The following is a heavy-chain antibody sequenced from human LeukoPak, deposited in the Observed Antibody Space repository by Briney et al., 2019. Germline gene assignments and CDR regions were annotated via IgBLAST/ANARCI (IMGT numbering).Heavy chain of an antibody. CDR1: GFTFSSYW. D-gene: IGHD3-22*01. CDR2: ISGGGGST. V-gene: IGHV3-23*01. Sequence: GGSLRLSCAASGFTFSSYWMHWVRQAPGKGLEWVSGISGGGGSTYYADSVKGRFTISRDNSKNTLYLQMNSLRAEDTAVYYCAKVHYYDSSGYYYYYYGMDVWGQGTTVTVSS. CDR3: AKVHYYDSSGYYYYYYGMDV. J-gene: IGHJ6*02.